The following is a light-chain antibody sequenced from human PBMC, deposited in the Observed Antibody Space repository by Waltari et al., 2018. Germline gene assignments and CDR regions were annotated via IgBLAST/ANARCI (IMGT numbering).Light chain of an antibody. V-gene: IGKV3-15*01. Sequence: EIVMTQSPVTLSVSPGERATLSCRASQSVGSNLAWYQQKPGQAPSLLIYGASTRANGIPGRFSGSGSGTEFTLTLSSLQSEDFAVYYCQQYNKWPRTFGQGTKVEIK. CDR1: QSVGSN. J-gene: IGKJ1*01. CDR2: GAS. CDR3: QQYNKWPRT.